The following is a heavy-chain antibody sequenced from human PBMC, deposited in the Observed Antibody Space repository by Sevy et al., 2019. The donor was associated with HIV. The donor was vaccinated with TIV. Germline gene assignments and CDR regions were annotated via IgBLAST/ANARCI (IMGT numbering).Heavy chain of an antibody. CDR2: IITGTVHI. Sequence: GGSLRLSCTASGFTFSAYSMNWVRQAPGKGLEWLAYIITGTVHIYYADSAKGRFTISRDDAKKSVYLEMKSLRDQDTALYYCVRRGVDAYNVYFDLWGQGTLVTVSS. J-gene: IGHJ4*02. CDR1: GFTFSAYS. V-gene: IGHV3-21*05. D-gene: IGHD3-10*01. CDR3: VRRGVDAYNVYFDL.